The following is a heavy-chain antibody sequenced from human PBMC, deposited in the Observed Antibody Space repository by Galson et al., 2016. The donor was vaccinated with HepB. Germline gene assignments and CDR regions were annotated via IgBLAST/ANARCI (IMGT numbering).Heavy chain of an antibody. J-gene: IGHJ4*02. CDR3: AKDRGKYVGYYPFDH. CDR1: GFTFSSYA. CDR2: ISNNAGST. V-gene: IGHV3-64*04. Sequence: SLRLSCAASGFTFSSYAMYWVRQAPGKGLEYVSGISNNAGSTYYADSVKGRVTISRDNSKNTLYLQMNSLRAEDTAVYYCAKDRGKYVGYYPFDHWGQGILVTVSS. D-gene: IGHD3-22*01.